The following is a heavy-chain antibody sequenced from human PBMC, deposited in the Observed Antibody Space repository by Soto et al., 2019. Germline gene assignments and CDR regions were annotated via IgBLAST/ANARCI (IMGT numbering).Heavy chain of an antibody. J-gene: IGHJ4*02. CDR3: ARGSEYYYDSSGYLDY. V-gene: IGHV1-69*13. Sequence: SVKVSCKASGGTFSSYAISWVRQAPGQGLEWMGGIIPIFGTANYAQKFQGRVTITADESTSTAYMELSSLRSEDTAVYYCARGSEYYYDSSGYLDYWGQGTLVTVSS. D-gene: IGHD3-22*01. CDR2: IIPIFGTA. CDR1: GGTFSSYA.